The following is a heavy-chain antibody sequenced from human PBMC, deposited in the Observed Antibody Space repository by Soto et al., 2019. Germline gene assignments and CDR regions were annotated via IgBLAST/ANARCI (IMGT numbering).Heavy chain of an antibody. J-gene: IGHJ5*02. CDR3: ARHVFLWFGVEIWLHP. Sequence: SETLSLTCTVSGGSISSSSYYWGWIRQPPGKGLEWIGSIYYSGSTYYNPSLKSRVTISVDTSKNQFSLKLSSVTAADTAVYYGARHVFLWFGVEIWLHPCGKGTLVTVSS. CDR2: IYYSGST. CDR1: GGSISSSSYY. V-gene: IGHV4-39*01. D-gene: IGHD3-10*01.